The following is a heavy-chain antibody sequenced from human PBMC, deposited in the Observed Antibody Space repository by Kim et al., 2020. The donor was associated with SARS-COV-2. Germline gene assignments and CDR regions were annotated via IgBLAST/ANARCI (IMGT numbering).Heavy chain of an antibody. J-gene: IGHJ6*03. CDR1: GFTFSSYA. CDR3: AKDHYDILTGYLYYYYYMDV. V-gene: IGHV3-23*01. Sequence: GGSLRLSCAASGFTFSSYAMSWVRQAPGKGLEWVSAISGSGGSTYYADSVKGRFTISRDNSKNTLYLQMNSLRAEDTAVYYCAKDHYDILTGYLYYYYYMDVWGKGTTVTVSS. D-gene: IGHD3-9*01. CDR2: ISGSGGST.